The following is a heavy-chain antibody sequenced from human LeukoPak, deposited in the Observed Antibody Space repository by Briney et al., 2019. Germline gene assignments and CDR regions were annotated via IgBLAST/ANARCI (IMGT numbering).Heavy chain of an antibody. CDR2: INHSGST. CDR1: GGSFSGYY. V-gene: IGHV4-34*01. Sequence: SETLSLTCAVYGGSFSGYYWSWIRQPPGKGLEWIGEINHSGSTNYNPSLKSRVTMSVDTSKNQFSLKLSSVTAADTAVYYCALNSGSYYSAFDYWGQGTLVTVSS. CDR3: ALNSGSYYSAFDY. D-gene: IGHD1-26*01. J-gene: IGHJ4*02.